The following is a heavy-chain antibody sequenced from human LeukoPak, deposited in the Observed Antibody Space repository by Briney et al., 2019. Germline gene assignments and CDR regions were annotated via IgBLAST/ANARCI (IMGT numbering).Heavy chain of an antibody. V-gene: IGHV4-34*01. J-gene: IGHJ4*02. CDR2: INHSGST. D-gene: IGHD3-22*01. CDR3: ARSHYDSSGYYAHFDY. Sequence: SETLSLTCAVYGGSFSDYYWSWIRQPPGKGLEWIGEINHSGSTNYNPSLKSRVTISVDTSKNQFSLKLSSVTAADTAVYYCARSHYDSSGYYAHFDYWGQGTLVTVSS. CDR1: GGSFSDYY.